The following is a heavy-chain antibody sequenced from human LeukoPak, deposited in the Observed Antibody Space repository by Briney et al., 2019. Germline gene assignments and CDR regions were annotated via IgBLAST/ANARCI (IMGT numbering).Heavy chain of an antibody. CDR1: GFTFTSSA. D-gene: IGHD5-12*01. CDR3: AAAGYSGYDTGYYYGMDV. V-gene: IGHV1-58*01. J-gene: IGHJ6*02. CDR2: IVVGSGNT. Sequence: ASVTVSCKASGFTFTSSAVQWVRQARGQRLEWIGWIVVGSGNTNYAQKFQERVTITRDMSTSTAYMELSSLRSEGTAVYYCAAAGYSGYDTGYYYGMDVWGQGTTVTVSS.